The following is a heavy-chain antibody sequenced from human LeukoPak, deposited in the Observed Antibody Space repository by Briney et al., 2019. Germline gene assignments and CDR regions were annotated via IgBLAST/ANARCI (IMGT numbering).Heavy chain of an antibody. CDR1: GFTFSHAW. CDR2: IKSKTAGGTT. D-gene: IGHD4-23*01. Sequence: GGSLRLSCAASGFTFSHAWMSWVRQTPGKGLEWVGRIKSKTAGGTTDYATPVKGRFTISRGDSKNTLCLQMNSLKTEDTAVYYCTTGIGGNWGQGALVTVSS. CDR3: TTGIGGN. V-gene: IGHV3-15*01. J-gene: IGHJ4*02.